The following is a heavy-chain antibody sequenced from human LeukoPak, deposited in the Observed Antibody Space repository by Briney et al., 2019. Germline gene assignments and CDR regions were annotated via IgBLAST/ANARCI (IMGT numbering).Heavy chain of an antibody. CDR2: IYHSGST. Sequence: SQTLSLTCAVSGGSISSGGYSWSWIRQPPGKRLEWIGYIYHSGSTYYNPSLKSRVTISVDRSKNQFSLKLSSVTAADTAVYYCAREVGWFDPWGQGTLVTVSS. CDR1: GGSISSGGYS. CDR3: AREVGWFDP. J-gene: IGHJ5*02. V-gene: IGHV4-30-2*01. D-gene: IGHD1-26*01.